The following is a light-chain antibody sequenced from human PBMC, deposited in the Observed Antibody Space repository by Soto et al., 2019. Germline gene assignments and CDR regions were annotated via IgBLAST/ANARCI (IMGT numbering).Light chain of an antibody. CDR3: QKYNDVPAT. CDR1: QDIRNS. V-gene: IGKV1-27*01. J-gene: IGKJ5*01. CDR2: AAS. Sequence: DIQMTQSPSSLSASVGDRVTITCQASQDIRNSLAWYQQKPGKVPKLLIYAASTLQLGVPSRFSGSGSGTDFTLTISSLQPEDVATYYCQKYNDVPATFGLGTRLEIK.